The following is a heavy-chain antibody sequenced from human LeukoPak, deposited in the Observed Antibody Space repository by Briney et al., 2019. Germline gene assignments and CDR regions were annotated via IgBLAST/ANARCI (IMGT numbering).Heavy chain of an antibody. J-gene: IGHJ4*02. CDR1: GFTFSSYA. D-gene: IGHD3-16*01. CDR3: AKPKSAHYDAGFYYFDY. CDR2: ISGSGGST. Sequence: GGSLRLSCAASGFTFSSYAMSWVRQAPGKGLEWVSAISGSGGSTYYADSVKGRFTISRDNSKNTLYLQMNSLRAEDTAVYYCAKPKSAHYDAGFYYFDYWGQGTLVTVSS. V-gene: IGHV3-23*01.